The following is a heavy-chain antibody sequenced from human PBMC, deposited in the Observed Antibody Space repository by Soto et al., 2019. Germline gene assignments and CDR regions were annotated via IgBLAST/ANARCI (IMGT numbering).Heavy chain of an antibody. D-gene: IGHD3-22*01. Sequence: GESLKISCKGSGYSFTSYWISWVRQMPGKGLEWMGRIDPSDSYTNYSPSFQGHATISADKSISTAYLQWSSLKASDTAMYYCARHQVDYYDSSGYRSGMDVWGQGTTVTVSS. J-gene: IGHJ6*02. V-gene: IGHV5-10-1*01. CDR1: GYSFTSYW. CDR2: IDPSDSYT. CDR3: ARHQVDYYDSSGYRSGMDV.